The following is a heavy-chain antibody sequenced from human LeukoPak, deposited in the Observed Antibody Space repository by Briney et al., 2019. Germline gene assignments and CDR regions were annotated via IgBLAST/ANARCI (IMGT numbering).Heavy chain of an antibody. V-gene: IGHV3-33*01. CDR2: IWYDGSNK. CDR3: ARDGGIWYFDY. D-gene: IGHD3-16*01. Sequence: GGSLRLSCAASGFTFSSYVMHWVRQAPGKGLEWVAVIWYDGSNKYYADSVKGRFTISRDNSKKALYLQMNSLRAEDTAVYYCARDGGIWYFDYWGQGTLVTVSS. CDR1: GFTFSSYV. J-gene: IGHJ4*02.